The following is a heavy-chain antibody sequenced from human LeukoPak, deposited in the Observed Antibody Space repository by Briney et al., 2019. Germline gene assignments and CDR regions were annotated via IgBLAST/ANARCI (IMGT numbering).Heavy chain of an antibody. CDR3: TRAGLGAAADV. D-gene: IGHD6-13*01. CDR1: GFTFSSYA. CDR2: ISGRGDST. J-gene: IGHJ4*02. Sequence: GGSLRLSCAASGFTFSSYAMSWVRQAPGKGLEWVSGISGRGDSTYYADSVKGRVTISRDNSKNTLYLQMNSLRAEDTAVYYCTRAGLGAAADVWGQGTLVTVSS. V-gene: IGHV3-23*01.